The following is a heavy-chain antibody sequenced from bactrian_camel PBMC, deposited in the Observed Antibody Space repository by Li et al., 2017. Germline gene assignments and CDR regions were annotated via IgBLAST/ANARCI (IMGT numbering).Heavy chain of an antibody. V-gene: IGHV3S63*01. J-gene: IGHJ4*01. CDR2: ILNIGVS. CDR1: TATNDLYC. Sequence: HVQLVESGGGSVQAGGSLRLSCAASTATNDLYCMGWFRQAPGKEREGVASILNIGVSRVRDSVKGRFTISRDNNQHTLYLQMNNLQPEDTAMYYCAVGPFRDRWATSLNETDYNFWGQGTQVTVS. D-gene: IGHD6*01. CDR3: AVGPFRDRWATSLNETDYNF.